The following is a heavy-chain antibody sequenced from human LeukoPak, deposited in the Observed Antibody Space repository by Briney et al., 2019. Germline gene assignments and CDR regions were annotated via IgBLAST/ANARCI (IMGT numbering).Heavy chain of an antibody. CDR1: GYTFTSYY. CDR3: ARGCSSTTCSYDAGDRLFDC. V-gene: IGHV1-46*01. CDR2: INPSGGST. J-gene: IGHJ4*02. D-gene: IGHD2-2*01. Sequence: ASVKVSCKASGYTFTSYYMHWVRQAPGQRLEWMGIINPSGGSTSYAQRFQGRVTMTRDTSTSTVYMELSSLISEDTAVYYCARGCSSTTCSYDAGDRLFDCWGQETLVTVSS.